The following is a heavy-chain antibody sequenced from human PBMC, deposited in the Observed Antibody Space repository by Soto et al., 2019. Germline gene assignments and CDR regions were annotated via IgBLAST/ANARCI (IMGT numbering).Heavy chain of an antibody. D-gene: IGHD4-17*01. J-gene: IGHJ4*02. Sequence: ASVKVSCKASGGTFSSYTISWVRQAPGQGLEWMGRIIPILGIANYAQKFQGRVTITADKSTSTAYMELSSLRSEDTAVYYCARAPSSYGDYDYWGQGTLVTVSS. CDR1: GGTFSSYT. V-gene: IGHV1-69*02. CDR2: IIPILGIA. CDR3: ARAPSSYGDYDY.